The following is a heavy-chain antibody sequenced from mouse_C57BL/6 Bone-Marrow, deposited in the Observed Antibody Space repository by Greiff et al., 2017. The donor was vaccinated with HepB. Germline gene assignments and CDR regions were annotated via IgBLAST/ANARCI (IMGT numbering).Heavy chain of an antibody. CDR3: TRAAWYFDV. Sequence: DVMLVESGEGLVKPGGSLKLSCAASGFTFSSYAMSWVRQTPEKRLAWVAYISSGGDYIYYADTVKGRFTISRDNARNTLYLQMSSLKSEDTAMYYCTRAAWYFDVWGTGTTVTVSS. J-gene: IGHJ1*03. CDR2: ISSGGDYI. CDR1: GFTFSSYA. V-gene: IGHV5-9-1*02.